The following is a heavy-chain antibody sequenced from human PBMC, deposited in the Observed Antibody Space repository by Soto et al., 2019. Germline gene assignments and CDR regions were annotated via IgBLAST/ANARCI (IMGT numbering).Heavy chain of an antibody. D-gene: IGHD3-3*01. V-gene: IGHV3-11*01. J-gene: IGHJ6*03. CDR1: GFTFSDYY. CDR2: ISSSGSTM. Sequence: GGSLRLSCAASGFTFSDYYMSWIRQAPGKGLEWVSYISSSGSTMFYADSMKGRFTISRDNAKNSLFLQMNSLRAEDTAVYYCARQVKGDFWSGYNYFYYYYMDVWGKGSTVTVSS. CDR3: ARQVKGDFWSGYNYFYYYYMDV.